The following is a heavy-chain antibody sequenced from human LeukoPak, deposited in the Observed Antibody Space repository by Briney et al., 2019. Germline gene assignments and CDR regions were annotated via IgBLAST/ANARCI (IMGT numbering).Heavy chain of an antibody. CDR2: ISSSGSTI. CDR3: ARDNSVGDTAWWFDP. J-gene: IGHJ5*02. CDR1: GFTFSSYE. D-gene: IGHD1-26*01. V-gene: IGHV3-48*03. Sequence: GGSRRLSCAASGFTFSSYEMNWVRQAPGKGLEWVSYISSSGSTIYYADSVKGRFTISRDNAKNSLYLQMNSLRSEDTAVYYCARDNSVGDTAWWFDPWGQGTLVTVSS.